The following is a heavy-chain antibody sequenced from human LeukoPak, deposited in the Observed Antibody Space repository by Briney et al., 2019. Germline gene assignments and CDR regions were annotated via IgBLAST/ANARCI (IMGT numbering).Heavy chain of an antibody. Sequence: GGSLRLSCAASGFTFSNYWMHWVRQAPGKGLVWVSRINSDGSSSTYVDSVKGRFTISRDNAKHTLYLQMNSLRAEDTAVYYCARPSRIGYSNGLVLQHWGQGTLVTVSS. CDR2: INSDGSSS. V-gene: IGHV3-74*01. CDR1: GFTFSNYW. D-gene: IGHD4-11*01. J-gene: IGHJ1*01. CDR3: ARPSRIGYSNGLVLQH.